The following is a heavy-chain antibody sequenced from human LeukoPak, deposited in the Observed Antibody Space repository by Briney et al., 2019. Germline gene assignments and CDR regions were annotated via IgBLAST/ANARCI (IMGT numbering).Heavy chain of an antibody. D-gene: IGHD3-10*01. CDR3: AKCPQGREFDY. CDR1: GFTFSSYA. CDR2: ISGSGGST. J-gene: IGHJ4*02. V-gene: IGHV3-23*01. Sequence: GGSLRLSCAASGFTFSSYAMTWVRQAPGKGLEWASAISGSGGSTYYADSVKGRFTISRDNSKNTLYLQMNSLRAEDTAVYYCAKCPQGREFDYWGQGTLVTVSS.